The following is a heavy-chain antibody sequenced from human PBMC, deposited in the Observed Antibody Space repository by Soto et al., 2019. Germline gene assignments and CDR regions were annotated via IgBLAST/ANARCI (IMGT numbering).Heavy chain of an antibody. Sequence: PAETLSLTCTVSGGSVSSGSYYWSWIRHPPGKGLEWIGYIYYRRGTNYNPSLQSRVTISVDTSKNQLSLKRSCVTAADTAVYYCARGGGVRSSFDYWGQGSMVTV. CDR3: ARGGGVRSSFDY. J-gene: IGHJ4*02. V-gene: IGHV4-61*01. CDR1: GGSVSSGSYY. CDR2: IYYRRGT. D-gene: IGHD3-10*01.